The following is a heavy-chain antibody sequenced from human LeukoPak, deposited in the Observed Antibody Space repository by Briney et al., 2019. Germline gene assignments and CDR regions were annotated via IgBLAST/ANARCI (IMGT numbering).Heavy chain of an antibody. CDR1: GGSISSGSYY. V-gene: IGHV4-39*01. Sequence: SETLSLTCTVSGGSISSGSYYWGWIRQPPGQGLEWIAYIYFTGSTYYNPSLKSRVTTSENTSKNQFSLKLSSVTAADTAVYYCVRHVRTYGYCVDYWGQGTLVTVSS. CDR3: VRHVRTYGYCVDY. D-gene: IGHD4-17*01. CDR2: IYFTGST. J-gene: IGHJ4*02.